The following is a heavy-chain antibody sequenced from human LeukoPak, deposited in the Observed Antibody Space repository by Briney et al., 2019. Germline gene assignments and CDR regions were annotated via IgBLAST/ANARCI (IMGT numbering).Heavy chain of an antibody. CDR1: GGSVSSRSYY. D-gene: IGHD6-19*01. V-gene: IGHV4-39*01. CDR2: IYYSGTT. J-gene: IGHJ4*02. Sequence: SETLSLTCTVSGGSVSSRSYYWGWIRQPPGKGLEWIGTIYYSGTTFYNPSLKSRVAISVDTSNNQFSLKLSPVTAADTAVYYCARRQYSGGWFDYWGQGTLVIVSS. CDR3: ARRQYSGGWFDY.